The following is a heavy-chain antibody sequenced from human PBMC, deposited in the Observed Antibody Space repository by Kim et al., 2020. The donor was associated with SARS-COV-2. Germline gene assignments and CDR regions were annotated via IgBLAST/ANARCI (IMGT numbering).Heavy chain of an antibody. CDR3: AREGSSSWVYYYYGMDV. V-gene: IGHV3-7*03. CDR1: GFTFSSYW. CDR2: IKQDGSEK. D-gene: IGHD6-13*01. J-gene: IGHJ6*02. Sequence: GGSLRLSCAASGFTFSSYWMSWVRQAPGKGLEWVANIKQDGSEKYYVDSVKGRFTISRDNAKNSLYLQMNSLRAEDTAVYYCAREGSSSWVYYYYGMDVWGQGTTVTVSS.